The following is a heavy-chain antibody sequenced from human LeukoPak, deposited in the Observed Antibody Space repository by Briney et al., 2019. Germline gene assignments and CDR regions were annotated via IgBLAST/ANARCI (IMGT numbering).Heavy chain of an antibody. CDR2: ISSSSRRI. V-gene: IGHV3-48*02. CDR3: ARCPSTVLHY. CDR1: GFTFSSYS. Sequence: GGSLRLSCADSGFTFSSYSMRWVRQAQGKGVEWVSYISSSSRRIYYADSVKGGCTVSRDNEKKSLYVQKKRVRDEEAAVYNSARCPSTVLHYWGQGTLVTVSS. D-gene: IGHD2/OR15-2a*01. J-gene: IGHJ4*02.